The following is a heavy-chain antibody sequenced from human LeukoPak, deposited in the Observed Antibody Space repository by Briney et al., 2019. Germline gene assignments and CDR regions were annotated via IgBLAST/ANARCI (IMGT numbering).Heavy chain of an antibody. D-gene: IGHD3-22*01. CDR1: GFAVSSNY. J-gene: IGHJ3*02. CDR2: IYRGGST. Sequence: GGSLRLSCAASGFAVSSNYMSWVRQAPGKGLEWVSVIYRGGSTYYADSVKGRFTISRDNSKNTLYLQMNSLRAEDTAVYYCARDNVYYYDSSGYAFDIWGQGTMVTVSS. CDR3: ARDNVYYYDSSGYAFDI. V-gene: IGHV3-53*01.